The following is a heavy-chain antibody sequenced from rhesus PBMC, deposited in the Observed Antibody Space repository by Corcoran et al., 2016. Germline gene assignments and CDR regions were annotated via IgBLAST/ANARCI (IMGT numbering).Heavy chain of an antibody. V-gene: IGHV3-116*02. CDR3: ARKFYGNYGFDY. CDR1: GFTFGNSY. D-gene: IGHD4-35*01. CDR2: SRNKANGGTA. Sequence: EVRMVASGGGWVRLGGPLRFPCAASGFTFGNSYISWVSRAAGKGPGGGGFSRNKANGGTAKYAASVKGRFTISRDDSKSIASLQMNSLKTEDTAVYYCARKFYGNYGFDYWGQGVLVTVSS. J-gene: IGHJ4*01.